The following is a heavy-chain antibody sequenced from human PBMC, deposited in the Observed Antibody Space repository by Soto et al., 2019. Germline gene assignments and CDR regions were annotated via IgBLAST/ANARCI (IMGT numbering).Heavy chain of an antibody. J-gene: IGHJ4*02. CDR1: GFTFSSYS. V-gene: IGHV3-21*01. CDR3: ARVHGGSYNY. D-gene: IGHD1-26*01. CDR2: ISSSSSYI. Sequence: GGSLRLSCAASGFTFSSYSLNWVRQAPGKGLEWVSSISSSSSYIYYADSVKGRFTISRDNAKNSLYLQMNSMRAEDTAAHYCARVHGGSYNYCGQVHLVT.